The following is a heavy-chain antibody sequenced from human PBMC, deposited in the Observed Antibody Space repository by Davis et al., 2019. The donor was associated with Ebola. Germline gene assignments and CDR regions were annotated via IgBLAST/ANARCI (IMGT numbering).Heavy chain of an antibody. J-gene: IGHJ6*02. V-gene: IGHV4-30-2*01. Sequence: SETLSLTCAVSGGSISSGGYSWSWIRQPPGKGLEWIGYIYHSGSTYYNPSLKSRVTISVDRSKNQFSLKLSSVTAADTAVYYCARDLTLVYYYGMDVWGQGTTVTVSS. D-gene: IGHD3-10*01. CDR1: GGSISSGGYS. CDR2: IYHSGST. CDR3: ARDLTLVYYYGMDV.